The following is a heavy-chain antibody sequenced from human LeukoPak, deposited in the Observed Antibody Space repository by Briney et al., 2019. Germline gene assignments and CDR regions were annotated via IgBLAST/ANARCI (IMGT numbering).Heavy chain of an antibody. D-gene: IGHD6-13*01. CDR2: IDTNTGNP. J-gene: IGHJ5*02. CDR1: GYTFTSYA. Sequence: ASVKVSCKASGYTFTSYAMNWVRQAPGQGLEWMGWIDTNTGNPTYAQGFTGRFVFSLDTSVSTAYLQINSLKAEDTAVYYCARGYSSNSPWFDPWGQGTLVTASS. V-gene: IGHV7-4-1*02. CDR3: ARGYSSNSPWFDP.